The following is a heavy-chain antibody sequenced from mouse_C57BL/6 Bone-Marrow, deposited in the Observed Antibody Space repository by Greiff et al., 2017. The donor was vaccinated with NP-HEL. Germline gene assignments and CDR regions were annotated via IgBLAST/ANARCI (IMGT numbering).Heavy chain of an antibody. D-gene: IGHD1-1*01. J-gene: IGHJ3*01. CDR1: GYTFTDYN. CDR2: INPNNGGT. V-gene: IGHV1-18*01. Sequence: EVQLQQSGPELVKPGASVKIPCKASGYTFTDYNMDWVKQSHGKSLEWIGDINPNNGGTIYNQKFKGKATLTVDKSSSTAYMELRSLTSEDTAVYYCARRFYYGLGFAYWGQGTLVTVSA. CDR3: ARRFYYGLGFAY.